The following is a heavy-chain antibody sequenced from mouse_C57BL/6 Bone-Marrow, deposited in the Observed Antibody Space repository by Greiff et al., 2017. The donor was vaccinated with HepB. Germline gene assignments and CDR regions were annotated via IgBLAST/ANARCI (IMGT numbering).Heavy chain of an antibody. Sequence: EVHLVESGGGLVQPGGSLKLSCAASGFTFSDYGMAWVRQAPRKGPEWVAFISNLAYSIYYADTVTGRFTISRENAKNTLYLEMSSLRSEDTAMYYCARRNTTVDYAMDYWGQGTSVTVSS. D-gene: IGHD1-1*01. V-gene: IGHV5-15*04. J-gene: IGHJ4*01. CDR3: ARRNTTVDYAMDY. CDR1: GFTFSDYG. CDR2: ISNLAYSI.